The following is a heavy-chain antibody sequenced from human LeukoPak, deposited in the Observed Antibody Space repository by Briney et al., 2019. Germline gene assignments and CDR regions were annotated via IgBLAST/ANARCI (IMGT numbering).Heavy chain of an antibody. D-gene: IGHD2-8*01. CDR1: GQSISSSSYY. Sequence: SETLSLTCTVSGQSISSSSYYCGWIRQPPGKGLEWIGSISYSGNTYYKPSLKSRVTISADTSKNHFSLRLSSVTAADTAVYYCARRSTLSPRHAFDIWGQGTMVTVSS. V-gene: IGHV4-39*02. CDR3: ARRSTLSPRHAFDI. J-gene: IGHJ3*02. CDR2: ISYSGNT.